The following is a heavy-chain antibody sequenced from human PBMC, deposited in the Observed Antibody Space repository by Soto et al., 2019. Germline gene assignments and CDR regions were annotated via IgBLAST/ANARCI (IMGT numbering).Heavy chain of an antibody. Sequence: ASVKVSCKASGYTFTSYDINWVRQATGQGLEWMGWMNPNSGNTGYAQKFQGRVTMTRNTSISTAYMELSSLRSEDTAVYYCRVVATPLHYYYYMDVWGKGTTVTVSS. J-gene: IGHJ6*03. CDR2: MNPNSGNT. V-gene: IGHV1-8*01. D-gene: IGHD2-15*01. CDR1: GYTFTSYD. CDR3: RVVATPLHYYYYMDV.